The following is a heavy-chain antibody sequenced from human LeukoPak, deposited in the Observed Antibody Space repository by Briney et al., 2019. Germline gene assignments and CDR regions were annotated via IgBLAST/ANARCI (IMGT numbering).Heavy chain of an antibody. CDR3: AKAGAVVVVAAKYFDY. D-gene: IGHD2-15*01. V-gene: IGHV3-23*01. CDR2: ISGSGGST. J-gene: IGHJ4*02. Sequence: QPGGSLRRSCAASGVTFSSYAKSWVRQAPGKGLEWVSAISGSGGSTYYADSVKGRFTISRDNSKNTLYLQMNSLRAEDTAVYYCAKAGAVVVVAAKYFDYWGQGTLVTVSS. CDR1: GVTFSSYA.